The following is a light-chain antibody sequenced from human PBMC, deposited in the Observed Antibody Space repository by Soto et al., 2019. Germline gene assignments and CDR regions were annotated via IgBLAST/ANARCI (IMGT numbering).Light chain of an antibody. CDR3: CSYAGSTTYA. Sequence: QSVLTQPASVSGSPGQSITISCTGTSSDVGSYNLVSWYQQHPGKAPKLMIYEGSKRPSGVSNRFSGSKSGNTASLTISGLQAVDEADYYCCSYAGSTTYAFGTGTKVTVL. CDR2: EGS. CDR1: SSDVGSYNL. V-gene: IGLV2-23*01. J-gene: IGLJ1*01.